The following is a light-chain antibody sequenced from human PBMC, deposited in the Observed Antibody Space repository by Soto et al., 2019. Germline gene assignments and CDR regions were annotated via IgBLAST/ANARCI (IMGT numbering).Light chain of an antibody. CDR2: SNN. V-gene: IGLV2-8*01. Sequence: QSALTQPPSASGSPGQSVTISCTGTSSDVGGYNFVSWYQQHPGKAPKLLIYSNNQRPSGVPDRFSGSKSGSSASLAISGLQSEDEADYYCAAWHDSLNGVLFGGGTKLTVL. CDR3: AAWHDSLNGVL. CDR1: SSDVGGYNF. J-gene: IGLJ2*01.